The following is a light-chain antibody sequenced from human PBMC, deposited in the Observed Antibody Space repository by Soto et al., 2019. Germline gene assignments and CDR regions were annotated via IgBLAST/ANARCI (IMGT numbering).Light chain of an antibody. V-gene: IGKV3-20*01. CDR2: GAS. CDR1: QSVSTN. J-gene: IGKJ1*01. CDR3: QQYGSSPWT. Sequence: VMTQSPATLSVSPGERAALSCRASQSVSTNLAWYQQKPGQPPRLLIYGASSRATGTPDRFSGSGSGTDFTLTISRLEPEDFAVYYCQQYGSSPWTFGQGTKVDIK.